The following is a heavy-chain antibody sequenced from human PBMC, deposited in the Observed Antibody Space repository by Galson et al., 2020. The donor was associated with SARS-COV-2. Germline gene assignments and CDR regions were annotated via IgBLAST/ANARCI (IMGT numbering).Heavy chain of an antibody. D-gene: IGHD2-2*01. CDR1: GFSFSYYG. V-gene: IGHV3-30*18. Sequence: GGSLRLSCAASGFSFSYYGMHWVRQVPGKGLEWVAFTTNDGTNTYYADSVTGRFTVSRDNSKNTLDLQMNSLRAEDTAVYFCAKGRNLGYCSSTRCLEHDGFDIWGQGTLVTASA. CDR2: TTNDGTNT. J-gene: IGHJ3*02. CDR3: AKGRNLGYCSSTRCLEHDGFDI.